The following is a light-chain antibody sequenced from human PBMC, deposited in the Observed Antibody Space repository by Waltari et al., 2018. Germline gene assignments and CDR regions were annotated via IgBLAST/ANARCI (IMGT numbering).Light chain of an antibody. CDR2: DTS. J-gene: IGKJ2*01. V-gene: IGKV3-15*01. Sequence: EIVMTQSPAILSVSPGERATPSCRASHNVNSRLAWYQQKPGQAPRLLIYDTSTRATGIPARFSGSGSGTEFTLTISSLQSDDFAVYYCQQYSKWPPYTFGQGTKLDIK. CDR1: HNVNSR. CDR3: QQYSKWPPYT.